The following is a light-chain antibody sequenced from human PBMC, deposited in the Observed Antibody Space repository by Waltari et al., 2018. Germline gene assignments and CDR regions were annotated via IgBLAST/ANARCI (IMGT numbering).Light chain of an antibody. J-gene: IGKJ2*01. Sequence: DIVMTQSPDSLAVSLGERATINCKSSQSVLYSSNNKNYLAWYQQKPGQPPTLLIYWASTRESGVPDRFTGSGSGTDFTLTISSLQAEDVAVYYCQQYYSAPYTFGQANKLE. V-gene: IGKV4-1*01. CDR3: QQYYSAPYT. CDR2: WAS. CDR1: QSVLYSSNNKNY.